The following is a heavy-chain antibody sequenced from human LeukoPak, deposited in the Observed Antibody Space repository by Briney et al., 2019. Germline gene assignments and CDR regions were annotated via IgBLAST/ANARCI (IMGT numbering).Heavy chain of an antibody. D-gene: IGHD3-10*01. CDR1: GGSISSSSYY. CDR2: IYYSGST. CDR3: ARDVLLDYFDY. J-gene: IGHJ4*02. V-gene: IGHV4-39*07. Sequence: SETLSLTCTVSGGSISSSSYYWGWIRQPPGRGLEWIGSIYYSGSTYYNPSLKSRVTISVDTSKNQFSLKLSSVTAADTAVYYCARDVLLDYFDYWGQGTLATVSS.